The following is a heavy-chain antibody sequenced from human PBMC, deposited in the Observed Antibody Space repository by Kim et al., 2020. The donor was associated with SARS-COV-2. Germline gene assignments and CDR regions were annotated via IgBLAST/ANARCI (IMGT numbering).Heavy chain of an antibody. CDR1: GFTFSSYS. CDR3: AREEKYFDWSGDSAFDI. Sequence: GGSLRLSCAASGFTFSSYSMNWVRQAPGKGLEWVSSISSSSSYIYYADSVKGRFTISRDNAKNSLYLQMNSLRAEDTAVYYCAREEKYFDWSGDSAFDILGQGTMVTVSS. J-gene: IGHJ3*02. D-gene: IGHD3-9*01. CDR2: ISSSSSYI. V-gene: IGHV3-21*04.